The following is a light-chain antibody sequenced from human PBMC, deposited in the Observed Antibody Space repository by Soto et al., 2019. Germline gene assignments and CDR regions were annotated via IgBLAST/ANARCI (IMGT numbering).Light chain of an antibody. J-gene: IGKJ5*01. CDR1: QSISTW. V-gene: IGKV1-5*01. CDR3: QQYGGSPLIT. Sequence: DIQMTQSPSTLSASVGDRVTITCRASQSISTWLAWYQQRPGQAPKLLIYDASSLEGGVPSRFSGSGSGTEFTLSISRLEPEDSAVYFCQQYGGSPLITFGQGTRLEIK. CDR2: DAS.